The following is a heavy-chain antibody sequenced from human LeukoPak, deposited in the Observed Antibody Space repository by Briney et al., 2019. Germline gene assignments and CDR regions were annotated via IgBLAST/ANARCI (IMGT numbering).Heavy chain of an antibody. Sequence: GRSLRLSSAASGFTFSSYAMHWVRQAPGKGLEWVAVISYDGSNKYYADSVKGRFTISRDNSKNTLYLRMNSLRAEDTAVYYCARDRNYYDSSGCLDYWGQGTLVTVSS. J-gene: IGHJ4*02. D-gene: IGHD3-22*01. V-gene: IGHV3-30-3*01. CDR3: ARDRNYYDSSGCLDY. CDR2: ISYDGSNK. CDR1: GFTFSSYA.